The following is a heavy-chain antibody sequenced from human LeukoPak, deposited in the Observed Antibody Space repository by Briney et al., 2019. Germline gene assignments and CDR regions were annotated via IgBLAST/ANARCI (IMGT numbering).Heavy chain of an antibody. CDR3: ARISSSNWYNERGAFDV. Sequence: ASETLSLTCTVYGYSISSGYYWGWIRQPPGKGLEWIGFVYYTGSTNYSPSLKSRVTISVDTSKNQFSLKLRSVTAADTAVYYCARISSSNWYNERGAFDVWGQGTMVTVSS. D-gene: IGHD6-13*01. J-gene: IGHJ3*01. CDR1: GYSISSGYY. V-gene: IGHV4-61*01. CDR2: VYYTGST.